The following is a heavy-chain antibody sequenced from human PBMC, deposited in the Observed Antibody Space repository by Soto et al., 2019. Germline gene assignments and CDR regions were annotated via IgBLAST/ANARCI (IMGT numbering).Heavy chain of an antibody. D-gene: IGHD3-16*01. CDR2: INTDGRST. CDR3: ARVKSGSYDWFDP. CDR1: GFTFSNYW. J-gene: IGHJ5*02. Sequence: EVQLVESGGGLVQPGGSLRLSCAASGFTFSNYWMHWVRQAPGKGLMLVSRINTDGRSTTYADSVKGRFAISRDNAKNTVYLQMYGLRPEDTTVYYCARVKSGSYDWFDPWGQGTLVTVSS. V-gene: IGHV3-74*01.